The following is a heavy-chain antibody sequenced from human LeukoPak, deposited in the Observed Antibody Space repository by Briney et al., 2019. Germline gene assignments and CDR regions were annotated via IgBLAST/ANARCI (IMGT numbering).Heavy chain of an antibody. Sequence: ASVKVSCKASGYTFTSYGISWVRQAPGQGLEWMGWISACNGNTNNAQKLQGRVTMTEDTSKDTVYMDLHSLGSEDTAVYYCATGGSRVQLWILAGWYYFDNWGQGTLVTVSS. CDR2: ISACNGNT. CDR3: ATGGSRVQLWILAGWYYFDN. V-gene: IGHV1-18*01. J-gene: IGHJ4*02. CDR1: GYTFTSYG. D-gene: IGHD5-18*01.